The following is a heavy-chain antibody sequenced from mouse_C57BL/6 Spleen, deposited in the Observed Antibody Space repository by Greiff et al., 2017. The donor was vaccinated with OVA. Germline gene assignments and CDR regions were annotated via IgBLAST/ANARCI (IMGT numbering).Heavy chain of an antibody. CDR3: ARTGYSSGYFDY. J-gene: IGHJ2*01. Sequence: EVQLQQSGPELVKPGASVKMSCKASGYTFTDYNMHWVKQSHGKSLEWIGYINPNNGGTSYNQKFKGKATLTVNKSSSTAYMELRSLTSEDSAVYYCARTGYSSGYFDYWGQGTTLTVSS. CDR2: INPNNGGT. CDR1: GYTFTDYN. D-gene: IGHD3-2*02. V-gene: IGHV1-22*01.